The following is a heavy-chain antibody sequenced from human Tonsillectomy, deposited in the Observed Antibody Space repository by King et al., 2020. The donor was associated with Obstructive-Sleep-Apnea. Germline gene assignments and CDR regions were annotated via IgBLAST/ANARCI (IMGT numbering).Heavy chain of an antibody. Sequence: QLVQSGAEVKKPGESLKISCKGSGYMFPNYWIGWVRQMPGKGLEWMGMIYAGDSDTKYGPSFQGQVTISVDKSTSTAYLQWSSLKVSDTAMYYCAGLNYGSANIYHYYGMDVWGQGTTVTVSS. J-gene: IGHJ6*02. CDR3: AGLNYGSANIYHYYGMDV. V-gene: IGHV5-51*01. D-gene: IGHD3-10*01. CDR1: GYMFPNYW. CDR2: IYAGDSDT.